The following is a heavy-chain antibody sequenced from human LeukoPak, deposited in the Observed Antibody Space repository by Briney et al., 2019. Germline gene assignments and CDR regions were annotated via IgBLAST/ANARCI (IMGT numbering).Heavy chain of an antibody. D-gene: IGHD1-1*01. CDR3: ARGGTDFDY. V-gene: IGHV4-39*07. J-gene: IGHJ4*02. CDR1: GGSISSSSYY. CDR2: IYYSGST. Sequence: SETLSLTCTVSGGSISSSSYYWGWIRQPPGKGLEWIGSIYYSGSTYYNPSLKSRVTISVDTSKNQFSLKLSSVTAADTAVYYCARGGTDFDYWGQGTLVTVSS.